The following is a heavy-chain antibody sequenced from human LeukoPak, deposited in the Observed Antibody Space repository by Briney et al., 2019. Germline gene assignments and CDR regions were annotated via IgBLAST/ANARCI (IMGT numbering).Heavy chain of an antibody. D-gene: IGHD6-6*01. CDR2: IYYSGTT. CDR1: GGSITNYY. J-gene: IGHJ4*02. V-gene: IGHV4-59*01. CDR3: ASHTLDSSSFDY. Sequence: PSETLSLTCTVSGGSITNYYWSWIRQPPGKGLECIGYIYYSGTTNYNPSLKSRVTISVDTSKKQFSLNLSSVTAADTAVYYCASHTLDSSSFDYWGQGTLVTVSS.